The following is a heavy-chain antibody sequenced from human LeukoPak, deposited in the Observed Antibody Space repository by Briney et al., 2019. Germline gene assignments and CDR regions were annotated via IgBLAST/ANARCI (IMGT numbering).Heavy chain of an antibody. CDR2: INPNSGGT. J-gene: IGHJ5*02. V-gene: IGHV1-2*02. Sequence: ASVKVSCKASGYTFTGYYMHWVRQAPGQGLEWMGWINPNSGGTNYAQKFQGRVTMTRDTSISTAYMELSRLRSDDTAVYYCARVNDYGDSYNWFDPWGQGTLVTVSS. CDR1: GYTFTGYY. CDR3: ARVNDYGDSYNWFDP. D-gene: IGHD4-17*01.